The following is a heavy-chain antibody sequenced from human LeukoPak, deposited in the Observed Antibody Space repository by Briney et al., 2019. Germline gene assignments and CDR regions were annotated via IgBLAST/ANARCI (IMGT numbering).Heavy chain of an antibody. CDR2: MNPNCGNT. Sequence: ASVKVSCKASGYTFTSDDINWVRQATGQGLEWMGWMNPNCGNTGYAQKFQGRVTMTRNTSISTAYMELSSLRSEDTAVYYCARGGEGLYYFDYWGQGTLVTVSS. CDR1: GYTFTSDD. J-gene: IGHJ4*02. V-gene: IGHV1-8*01. D-gene: IGHD3-16*01. CDR3: ARGGEGLYYFDY.